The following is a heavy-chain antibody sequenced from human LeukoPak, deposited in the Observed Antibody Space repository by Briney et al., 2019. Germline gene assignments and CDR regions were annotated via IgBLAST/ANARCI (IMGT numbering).Heavy chain of an antibody. J-gene: IGHJ5*02. V-gene: IGHV4-59*01. CDR1: GGSFSGYY. CDR3: ARNTVRGGRWFDP. CDR2: MYYSGNT. D-gene: IGHD3-10*01. Sequence: SETLSLTCGVYGGSFSGYYWSWIRQPPGKGLEWIGYMYYSGNTNYNPSLKSRVTMSVDTSKNQFSLTLSSVTAADTAVYYCARNTVRGGRWFDPWGQGTLVAVSS.